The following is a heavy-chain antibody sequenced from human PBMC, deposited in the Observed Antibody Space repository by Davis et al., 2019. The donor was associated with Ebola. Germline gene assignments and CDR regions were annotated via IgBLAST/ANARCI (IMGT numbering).Heavy chain of an antibody. J-gene: IGHJ5*02. CDR3: ARGLLGDYDNWFDP. D-gene: IGHD4-17*01. Sequence: GESLKISCQASGYIFANYWIGWVRQKPGKGLEWMGIIYPGDSDTRYSPSFQGQVTISADKSISTAYLQWSSLKASDTAMYYCARGLLGDYDNWFDPWGQGTLVTVSS. V-gene: IGHV5-51*01. CDR2: IYPGDSDT. CDR1: GYIFANYW.